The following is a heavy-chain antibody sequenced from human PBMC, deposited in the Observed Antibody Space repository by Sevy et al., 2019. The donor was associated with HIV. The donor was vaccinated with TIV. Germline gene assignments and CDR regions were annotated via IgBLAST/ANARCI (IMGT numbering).Heavy chain of an antibody. V-gene: IGHV3-7*01. D-gene: IGHD2-2*01. CDR2: IKQDGSER. CDR3: ARDSQNIVVVPAATINYYYSYYMDV. CDR1: GFTFSSYW. J-gene: IGHJ6*03. Sequence: GESLKISCAASGFTFSSYWMSWVRQAPGKGLEWVANIKQDGSERYYEDSVKGRFTISRDNTKNLLYLQMNSLRVEDTAVYYCARDSQNIVVVPAATINYYYSYYMDVWGKGTTVTVSS.